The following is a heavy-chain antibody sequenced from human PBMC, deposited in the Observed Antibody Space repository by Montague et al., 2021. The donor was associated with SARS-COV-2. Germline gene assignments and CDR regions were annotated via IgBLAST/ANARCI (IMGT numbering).Heavy chain of an antibody. V-gene: IGHV4-59*01. Sequence: SETLSLTCTVSGGSISNYYWSWIRQPPGKGLEWIGYISSSGSTNYNPSLKSRVTISVDTSKIQFSLRLSSVTSADTAVYYCARDNPSSRRLPMTKRDYYYGMDVWGQGTTVTVSS. D-gene: IGHD2/OR15-2a*01. CDR3: ARDNPSSRRLPMTKRDYYYGMDV. CDR2: ISSSGST. J-gene: IGHJ6*02. CDR1: GGSISNYY.